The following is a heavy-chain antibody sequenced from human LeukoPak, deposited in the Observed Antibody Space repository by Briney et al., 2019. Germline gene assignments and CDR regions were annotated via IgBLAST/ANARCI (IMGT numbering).Heavy chain of an antibody. Sequence: SETLSLTCTVSGGSISSSSYYWGWIRQPPGKGLEWIGSIYYSGSTCYNPSLKSRVTISVDTSKNQFSLKLSSVTAADTAVYYCARDHMTTVTTDWFDPWGQGTLVTVSS. CDR2: IYYSGST. J-gene: IGHJ5*02. V-gene: IGHV4-39*07. CDR3: ARDHMTTVTTDWFDP. D-gene: IGHD4-17*01. CDR1: GGSISSSSYY.